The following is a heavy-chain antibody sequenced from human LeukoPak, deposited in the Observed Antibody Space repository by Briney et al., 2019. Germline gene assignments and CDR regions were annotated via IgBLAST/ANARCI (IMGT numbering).Heavy chain of an antibody. D-gene: IGHD2-2*02. CDR1: GYTFTSYG. V-gene: IGHV1-18*01. CDR2: ISAYNGNT. Sequence: ASVKVSCKASGYTFTSYGISWVRQAPGQGLEWMGWISAYNGNTNYAQKLQGRVTMTTDTSTSTAYMELRSLRSDDTAVYYCARGRGGCSSTSCYNPQQVERYFDYWGQGTLVTVSS. J-gene: IGHJ4*02. CDR3: ARGRGGCSSTSCYNPQQVERYFDY.